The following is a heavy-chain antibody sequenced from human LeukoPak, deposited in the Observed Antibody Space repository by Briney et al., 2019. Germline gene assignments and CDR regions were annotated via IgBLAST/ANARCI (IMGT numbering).Heavy chain of an antibody. CDR1: GYSISSGYY. D-gene: IGHD6-13*01. V-gene: IGHV4-38-2*01. CDR2: IYHSGST. CDR3: ASGTRSSSWYPAVDY. J-gene: IGHJ4*02. Sequence: SETLSLTCAVSGYSISSGYYWGWIRQPPGKGLEWIGSIYHSGSTYYNPSLKSRVTISVDTSKNQFSLKLSSVTAADTAVYYCASGTRSSSWYPAVDYWGQGTLVTVSS.